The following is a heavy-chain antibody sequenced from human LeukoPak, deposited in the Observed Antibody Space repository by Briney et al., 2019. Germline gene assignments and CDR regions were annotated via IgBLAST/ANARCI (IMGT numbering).Heavy chain of an antibody. D-gene: IGHD6-25*01. Sequence: PGRSLRLSCAASGFTFSSYAMHWVRQAPGKGLEWVAVISYDGSNKYYADSVKGRFTISRDNSKNTLYLQMNSLRAEDTAVYYCAGVKSLRLLGPCDYWGQGTLVTVSS. CDR1: GFTFSSYA. J-gene: IGHJ4*02. CDR3: AGVKSLRLLGPCDY. V-gene: IGHV3-30-3*01. CDR2: ISYDGSNK.